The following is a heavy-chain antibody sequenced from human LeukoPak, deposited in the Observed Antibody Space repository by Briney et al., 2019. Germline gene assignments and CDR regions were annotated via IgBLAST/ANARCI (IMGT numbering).Heavy chain of an antibody. Sequence: PGRSLRLSCAASGFTFSTYAMHWGRQAPGQGLEGVEFRAYDGTNQYCADSVKGRFAISRDNSKNTLYLQMNSLRAEDTALYYCAREILTGYAFDIWAKGQWSPSLQ. CDR2: RAYDGTNQ. V-gene: IGHV3-30*09. CDR1: GFTFSTYA. J-gene: IGHJ3*02. D-gene: IGHD7-27*01. CDR3: AREILTGYAFDI.